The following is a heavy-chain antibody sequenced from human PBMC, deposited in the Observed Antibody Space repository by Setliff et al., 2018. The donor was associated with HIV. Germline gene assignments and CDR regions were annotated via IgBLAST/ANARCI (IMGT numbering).Heavy chain of an antibody. CDR3: ARAPRYSSSWYVGNWFDP. J-gene: IGHJ5*02. D-gene: IGHD6-13*01. Sequence: GASVKVSCKASGDTFTTYDINWVRQATGQGPEWIGWMNTNSGNTGYAQKFQVRVTMTRNTSISTAYMELSSLRSEDTAVYYCARAPRYSSSWYVGNWFDPWGQGTLVTVSS. CDR2: MNTNSGNT. CDR1: GDTFTTYD. V-gene: IGHV1-8*02.